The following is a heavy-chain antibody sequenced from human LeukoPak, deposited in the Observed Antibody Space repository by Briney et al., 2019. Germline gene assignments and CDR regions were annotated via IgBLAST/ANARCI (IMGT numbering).Heavy chain of an antibody. D-gene: IGHD3-10*01. J-gene: IGHJ6*02. CDR2: FCGVGGRK. Sequence: AGGPLRLSCAASGFPYQEYAMPGLGPPAGKGLGGVSLFCGVGGRKYYADSVKGRFTISRDNSKNSLYLQMNSLRTEDTALYYCAKDNRGSGVRPAAYYYYYGMDVWGQGTTVTVSS. CDR1: GFPYQEYA. CDR3: AKDNRGSGVRPAAYYYYYGMDV. V-gene: IGHV3-43*02.